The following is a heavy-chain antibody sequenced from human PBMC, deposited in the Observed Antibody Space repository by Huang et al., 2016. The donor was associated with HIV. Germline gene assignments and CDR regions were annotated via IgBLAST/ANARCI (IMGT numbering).Heavy chain of an antibody. V-gene: IGHV1-18*01. J-gene: IGHJ1*01. Sequence: QVQLVQSGAEVKKPGASVKVSCTASGYTFTNYAINWVRQAPGQSLEWMGWSSGENGKTNYAQKGQGRVTMTKDTSTSTAYMELRSLISDDTAVYYCARERYYYDRSGYYTPVEYFHHWGQGTLVTVSS. D-gene: IGHD3-22*01. CDR3: ARERYYYDRSGYYTPVEYFHH. CDR2: SSGENGKT. CDR1: GYTFTNYA.